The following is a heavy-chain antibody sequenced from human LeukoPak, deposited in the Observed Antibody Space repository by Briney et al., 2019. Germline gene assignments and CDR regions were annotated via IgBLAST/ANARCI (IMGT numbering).Heavy chain of an antibody. CDR3: AREPYCSGGSCYDFDY. Sequence: GASVKVSCKASGYTFTSYGISWLRQAPGQGLEWMGWISAYNGNTNYAQKLQGRVTMTTDTSTSTAYMELRSLRSDDTAVYYCAREPYCSGGSCYDFDYWGQGTLVTVSS. J-gene: IGHJ4*02. D-gene: IGHD2-15*01. V-gene: IGHV1-18*01. CDR2: ISAYNGNT. CDR1: GYTFTSYG.